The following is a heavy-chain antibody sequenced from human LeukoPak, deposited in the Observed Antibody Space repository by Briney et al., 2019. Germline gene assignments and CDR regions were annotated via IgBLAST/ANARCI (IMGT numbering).Heavy chain of an antibody. D-gene: IGHD2-15*01. J-gene: IGHJ4*02. CDR2: ISGSGGST. CDR3: ANLGYCSGGSCYGLYADY. Sequence: GGSLRLSCAASGFTFSSYAMSWVRQAPGKGLEWVSAISGSGGSTYYADSVKGRFTISRDNSKNTLYLQMNSLRAEDTAVYYCANLGYCSGGSCYGLYADYWGQGTLVTVSS. V-gene: IGHV3-23*01. CDR1: GFTFSSYA.